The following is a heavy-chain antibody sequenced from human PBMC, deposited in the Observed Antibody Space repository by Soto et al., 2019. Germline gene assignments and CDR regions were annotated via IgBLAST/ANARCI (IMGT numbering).Heavy chain of an antibody. D-gene: IGHD3-10*01. CDR2: LNSNSGGT. CDR3: ATSPGWLGEGSGGLDV. V-gene: IGHV1-2*02. CDR1: GNTLTGYF. J-gene: IGHJ6*02. Sequence: QLQLVQSGAEVKRPGASVRVSCKASGNTLTGYFLHWVRQARGQGLEWLGWLNSNSGGTKIAQKFQGRLAMTRDKSITTAYMEFSRLTSDDTAVYYCATSPGWLGEGSGGLDVWGLGATVTVSS.